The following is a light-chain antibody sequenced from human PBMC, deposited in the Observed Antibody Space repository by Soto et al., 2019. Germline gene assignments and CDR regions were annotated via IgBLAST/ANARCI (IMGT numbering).Light chain of an antibody. CDR3: QQYNSYSWT. V-gene: IGKV1-5*03. CDR2: TAS. J-gene: IGKJ1*01. CDR1: QSISSF. Sequence: DIQMTQSPSTLSASVGDRVTITCRASQSISSFLAWYQQKPGKAPKLLISTASNLESGVPSRFSGSGSGTEFTLTISSLQPDDFATYYCQQYNSYSWTFG.